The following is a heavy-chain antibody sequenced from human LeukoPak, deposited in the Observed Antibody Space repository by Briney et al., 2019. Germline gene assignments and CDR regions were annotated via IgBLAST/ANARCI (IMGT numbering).Heavy chain of an antibody. CDR3: AKRPAVVRGVIPYVDY. V-gene: IGHV3-23*01. Sequence: GGSLRLSCAGSGFMFSSFSMSWVRHVPGKGLEWVSTISAGGTTCYADSVKGRFTISRDNSKNTLFLQMNSLRAEDTAIYYCAKRPAVVRGVIPYVDYWGQGTLVTVSS. D-gene: IGHD3-10*02. CDR2: ISAGGTT. J-gene: IGHJ4*02. CDR1: GFMFSSFS.